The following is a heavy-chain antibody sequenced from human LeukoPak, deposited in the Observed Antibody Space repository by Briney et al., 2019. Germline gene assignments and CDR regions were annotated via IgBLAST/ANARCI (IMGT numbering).Heavy chain of an antibody. CDR3: ASEYQQPLDY. CDR2: IYSGDNT. D-gene: IGHD2-2*01. J-gene: IGHJ4*02. Sequence: GGSLRLSCAASGFTVSNNYMSWVRQAPGKGLEWVSVIYSGDNTYYVESVKGRFTISRDNAKNSLYLQMSSLRAEDTAVYYCASEYQQPLDYWGQGALVTVSS. CDR1: GFTVSNNY. V-gene: IGHV3-66*01.